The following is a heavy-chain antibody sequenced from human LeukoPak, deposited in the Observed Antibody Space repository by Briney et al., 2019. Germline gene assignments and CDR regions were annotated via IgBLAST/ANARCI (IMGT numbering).Heavy chain of an antibody. CDR3: AGLRSSGWYDY. CDR2: ISYDGSNK. J-gene: IGHJ4*02. CDR1: GFAFSSYA. Sequence: GGSLRLSCAASGFAFSSYAMHWVRQAPGKGLEWVAVISYDGSNKYYADSVKGRFTISRDNSKNTLYLNGLRAEDTAVYYCAGLRSSGWYDYWGQGTLVTVSS. D-gene: IGHD6-19*01. V-gene: IGHV3-30*14.